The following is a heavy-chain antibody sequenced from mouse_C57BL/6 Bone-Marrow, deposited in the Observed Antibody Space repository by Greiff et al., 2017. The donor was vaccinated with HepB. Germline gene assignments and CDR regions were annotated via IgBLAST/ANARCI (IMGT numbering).Heavy chain of an antibody. D-gene: IGHD1-1*01. CDR3: AKLLRFFDV. Sequence: EVQLQQSGPELVKPGASVKISCKASGYTFTDYYMNWVKQSHGKSLEWIGDINPNNGGTSYNQKFKGKATLTVDKSSSTAYMERRSLTSEDSAVYYCAKLLRFFDVWGTGTTVTVAS. V-gene: IGHV1-26*01. J-gene: IGHJ1*03. CDR1: GYTFTDYY. CDR2: INPNNGGT.